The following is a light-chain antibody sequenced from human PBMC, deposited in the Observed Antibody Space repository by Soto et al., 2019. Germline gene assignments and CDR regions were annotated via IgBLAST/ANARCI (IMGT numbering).Light chain of an antibody. CDR3: QQHYITPIT. CDR2: WAS. CDR1: KPVLYSANNKNY. V-gene: IGKV4-1*01. Sequence: DIVMTQSPQFLAVSLGEKATLNCKSSKPVLYSANNKNYLAWYQQQPGQPPKLLIYWASTRESGVPDRFTGSGSGTDFTLTINSLQAEDVAVYYCQQHYITPITFGQGTRLEIK. J-gene: IGKJ5*01.